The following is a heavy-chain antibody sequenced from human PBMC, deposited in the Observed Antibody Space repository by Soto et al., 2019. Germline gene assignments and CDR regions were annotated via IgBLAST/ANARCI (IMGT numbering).Heavy chain of an antibody. CDR1: GGSMNSYY. CDR3: ARYDSSGYRVFGI. Sequence: PSETLSLTCTVSGGSMNSYYWGWIRQPPGKGLQWIGYIYYSGSTNYNPSLKSRVTISVDTSKKQFSLKLSSVTAADTAVYYCARYDSSGYRVFGIWGQGTMVTVSS. V-gene: IGHV4-59*08. D-gene: IGHD3-22*01. CDR2: IYYSGST. J-gene: IGHJ3*02.